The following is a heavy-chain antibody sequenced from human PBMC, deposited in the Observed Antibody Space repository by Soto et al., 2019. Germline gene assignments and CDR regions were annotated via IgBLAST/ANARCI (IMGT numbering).Heavy chain of an antibody. CDR2: IKSKTDGGTT. CDR3: TTDCVPFEYSSSVVCYYYGMDV. Sequence: EVQLVESGGGLVKPGGSLRLSCAASGFTFSNAWMNWVRQAPGKGLEWVGRIKSKTDGGTTDYAAPVKGRFTISRDDSKNTLYLQMNSLKTEDTAVYYCTTDCVPFEYSSSVVCYYYGMDVWGQGTTVTVSS. CDR1: GFTFSNAW. D-gene: IGHD6-6*01. J-gene: IGHJ6*02. V-gene: IGHV3-15*07.